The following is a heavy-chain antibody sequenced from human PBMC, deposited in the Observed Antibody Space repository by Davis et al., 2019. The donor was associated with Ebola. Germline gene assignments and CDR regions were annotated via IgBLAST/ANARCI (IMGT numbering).Heavy chain of an antibody. CDR3: ARGPVIVVGYYFDY. CDR2: ISSSSSTI. Sequence: GESLKISCAASGFTFSSYSMNWVRQAPGKGLEWVSYISSSSSTIYYADSVKGRFTISRDNAKNSLYLQMNSLRDEDTAVYYCARGPVIVVGYYFDYWGQGTLVTVSS. D-gene: IGHD3-22*01. V-gene: IGHV3-48*02. CDR1: GFTFSSYS. J-gene: IGHJ4*02.